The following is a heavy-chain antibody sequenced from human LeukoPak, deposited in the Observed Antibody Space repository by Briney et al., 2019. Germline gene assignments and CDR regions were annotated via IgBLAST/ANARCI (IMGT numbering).Heavy chain of an antibody. CDR3: ARDVWLGELFPFWYYYGMDV. Sequence: GGSLRLSCAASGFTFSSYWMSWVRQAPGKGLEWVANIKQDGSEKYYVDSVKGRFTISRDNAKNSLYLQMNSLRAEDTAVYYCARDVWLGELFPFWYYYGMDVWGQGTTVTVSS. V-gene: IGHV3-7*01. CDR1: GFTFSSYW. J-gene: IGHJ6*02. CDR2: IKQDGSEK. D-gene: IGHD3-10*01.